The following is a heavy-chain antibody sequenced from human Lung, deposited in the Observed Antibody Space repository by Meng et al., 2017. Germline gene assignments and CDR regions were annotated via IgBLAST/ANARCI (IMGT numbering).Heavy chain of an antibody. V-gene: IGHV4-4*02. CDR2: IFHSGST. CDR1: GGSITSSTW. Sequence: QGQLRESGPGLVKPSGTPSLTCAVSGGSITSSTWWSWVRQTPGKGLEWFGEIFHSGSTNYNPPLESRVTISVDKSKNQFSLKVYSVTAADTATYYCARLDISSSGRGDYWGQGILVTVSS. CDR3: ARLDISSSGRGDY. J-gene: IGHJ4*02. D-gene: IGHD1-26*01.